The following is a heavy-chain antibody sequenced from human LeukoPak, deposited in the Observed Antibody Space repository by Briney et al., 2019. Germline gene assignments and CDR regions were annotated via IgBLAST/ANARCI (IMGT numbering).Heavy chain of an antibody. CDR3: ARGSIGGDFYY. J-gene: IGHJ4*02. Sequence: QPGGSLRLSCAASGFTFSSYAMHWVRQAPGKGLEWVAVISYDGSNKYYADSVKGRFTISRDNSKNTLYLQMNSLRAEDTAVYYCARGSIGGDFYYWGQGTLVTVSS. CDR1: GFTFSSYA. V-gene: IGHV3-30*04. D-gene: IGHD4-17*01. CDR2: ISYDGSNK.